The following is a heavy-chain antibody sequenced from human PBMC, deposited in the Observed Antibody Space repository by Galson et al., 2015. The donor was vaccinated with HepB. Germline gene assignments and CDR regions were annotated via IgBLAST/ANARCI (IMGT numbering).Heavy chain of an antibody. J-gene: IGHJ3*02. Sequence: SLRLSCAASGFTFSSYSMNWVRQAPGKGLEWVSSISSSSSYIYYADSVKGRFTISRDNAKNSLYLQMNSLRAEDTAVYYCASQGASYYYDSSGRGAFDIWGQGTMVTVSS. V-gene: IGHV3-21*01. CDR1: GFTFSSYS. CDR2: ISSSSSYI. CDR3: ASQGASYYYDSSGRGAFDI. D-gene: IGHD3-22*01.